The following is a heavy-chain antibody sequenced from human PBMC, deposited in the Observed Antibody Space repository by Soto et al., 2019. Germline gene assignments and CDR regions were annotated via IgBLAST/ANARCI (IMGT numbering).Heavy chain of an antibody. CDR2: ISYDGSNK. J-gene: IGHJ6*02. Sequence: PGGSLRLSCAASGFTFSSYAMHWVRQAPGKGLEWVAVISYDGSNKYYADSVKGRFTISRDNSKNTLYLQMNSLRAEDAAVYYCARVIGFLEYNYGMDVWGQGTTVTVSS. CDR1: GFTFSSYA. CDR3: ARVIGFLEYNYGMDV. D-gene: IGHD3-3*01. V-gene: IGHV3-30-3*01.